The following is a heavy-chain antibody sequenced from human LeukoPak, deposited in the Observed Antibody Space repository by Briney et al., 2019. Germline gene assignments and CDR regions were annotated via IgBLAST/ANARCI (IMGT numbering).Heavy chain of an antibody. CDR2: ITDNGVST. CDR1: GFTFSSYA. V-gene: IGHV3-23*01. J-gene: IGHJ3*02. CDR3: AKVSHNAFDI. Sequence: QPGGSLRLSCAASGFTFSSYAISWVRQAPGKGLQWVSAITDNGVSTYYADSVRGRFTISRDNSRKTLYLHMNSLRAEDTAVFYCAKVSHNAFDIWGQGTMVTVSS.